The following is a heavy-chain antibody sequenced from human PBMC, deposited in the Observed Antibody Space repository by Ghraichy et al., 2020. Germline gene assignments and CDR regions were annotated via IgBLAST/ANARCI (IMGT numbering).Heavy chain of an antibody. CDR1: GFTFSSYA. Sequence: GGSLRLSCAASGFTFSSYAMSWVRQAPGKGLAWVSAISGSGGSTYYADSVKGRFTISRDNSKNTLFLQMNSLRAEDTAVYYCAVSLTSYYHLAPFDYWGQGTLVTVSS. V-gene: IGHV3-23*01. CDR2: ISGSGGST. J-gene: IGHJ4*02. CDR3: AVSLTSYYHLAPFDY. D-gene: IGHD2-8*01.